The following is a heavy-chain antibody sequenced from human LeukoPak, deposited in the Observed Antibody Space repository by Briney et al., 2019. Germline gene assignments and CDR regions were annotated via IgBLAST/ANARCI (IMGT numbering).Heavy chain of an antibody. D-gene: IGHD6-13*01. V-gene: IGHV3-30*03. CDR2: IPYDGNNK. Sequence: GGSLRLSCAASGFTFSSYGMHWVRQAPGKGLEWVALIPYDGNNKYYADSVNGRFTISRDNSKNTLYLQMNSLRAEDTAVYYCARDALSLHSSSPLDYWGQGTLVTVSS. CDR1: GFTFSSYG. CDR3: ARDALSLHSSSPLDY. J-gene: IGHJ4*02.